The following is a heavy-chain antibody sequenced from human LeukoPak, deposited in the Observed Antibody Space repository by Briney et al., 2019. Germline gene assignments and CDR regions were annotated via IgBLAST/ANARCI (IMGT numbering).Heavy chain of an antibody. CDR3: ARETDYSFDY. CDR1: GFTFSSYA. D-gene: IGHD2-21*01. Sequence: PGRSLRLSCAASGFTFSSYAMHWVRQAPGKGLEWVAVISYDGSNKYYADSVKGRFTISRDNSKNTLYLQMNSLRAEDTAVYYCARETDYSFDYWGQGTLVTVSS. CDR2: ISYDGSNK. V-gene: IGHV3-30-3*01. J-gene: IGHJ4*02.